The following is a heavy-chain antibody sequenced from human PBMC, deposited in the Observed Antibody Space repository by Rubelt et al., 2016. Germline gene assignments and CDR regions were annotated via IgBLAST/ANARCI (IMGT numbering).Heavy chain of an antibody. Sequence: EVQLVESGGGLVQPGGSLRLSCAASGFTFSSYWMTWVRQAPGKGAEWVANIRQDGSDKEYADSVKGRFTSSRENAKNSVYLLMDSLRVEDTAVYYCAREGEDFWTWGQGTLVTVSS. CDR3: AREGEDFWT. CDR1: GFTFSSYW. CDR2: IRQDGSDK. V-gene: IGHV3-7*04. J-gene: IGHJ5*02. D-gene: IGHD3-3*01.